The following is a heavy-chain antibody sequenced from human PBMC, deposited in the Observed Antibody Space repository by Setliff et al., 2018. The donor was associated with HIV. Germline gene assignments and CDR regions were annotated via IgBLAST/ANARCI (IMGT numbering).Heavy chain of an antibody. CDR3: ARASSDIPGVDSNYFDD. J-gene: IGHJ4*02. Sequence: PSETLSLTCTVSGDSISSGSNYWSWIRQPAGKGLEWIGRIYTSGPRYNPSLENRATISVDTSKSQFFLMLSSVTAADTAVYYCARASSDIPGVDSNYFDDWGQGTLVTVSS. CDR1: GDSISSGSNY. D-gene: IGHD2-2*01. CDR2: IYTSGP. V-gene: IGHV4-61*02.